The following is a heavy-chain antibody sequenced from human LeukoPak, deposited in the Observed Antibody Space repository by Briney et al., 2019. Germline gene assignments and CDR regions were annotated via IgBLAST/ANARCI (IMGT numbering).Heavy chain of an antibody. Sequence: ASVKVSCKASGGTFSSYAISWVRQAPGQGLEWMGGIIPIFGTANYAQKFQGRVTINADESTSTAYMELRSLRSEHTAVYHCARGELDLHPYYFDYWRQGTLVTVCS. D-gene: IGHD1-7*01. CDR3: ARGELDLHPYYFDY. CDR2: IIPIFGTA. J-gene: IGHJ4*02. V-gene: IGHV1-69*13. CDR1: GGTFSSYA.